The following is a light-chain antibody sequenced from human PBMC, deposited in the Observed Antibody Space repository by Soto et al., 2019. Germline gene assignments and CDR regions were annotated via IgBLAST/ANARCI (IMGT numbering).Light chain of an antibody. CDR2: RAS. CDR1: ESVSSSY. V-gene: IGKV3-20*01. Sequence: EIVLTQSPGTLSLSPGERATLSCRASESVSSSYLAWYQQKPGQAPRLLINRASSRATGIPDRFSGSGSGTDFSLTISTLEPEDFAVYYCQQYGTSPPSTFGQGTRLEIK. J-gene: IGKJ5*01. CDR3: QQYGTSPPST.